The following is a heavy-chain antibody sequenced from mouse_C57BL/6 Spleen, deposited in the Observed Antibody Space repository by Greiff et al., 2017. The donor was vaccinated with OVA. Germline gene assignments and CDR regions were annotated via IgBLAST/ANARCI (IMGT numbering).Heavy chain of an antibody. D-gene: IGHD1-1*01. CDR3: ARPGGSSPHWYFDV. CDR1: GFTFSDYG. Sequence: DVKLVESGGGLVKPGGSLKLSCAASGFTFSDYGMHWVRQAPEKGLEWVAYISSGSSTIYYADTVKGRFTISRDNAKNTLFLQMTSLRSEDTAMYYCARPGGSSPHWYFDVWGTGTTVTVSS. J-gene: IGHJ1*03. V-gene: IGHV5-17*01. CDR2: ISSGSSTI.